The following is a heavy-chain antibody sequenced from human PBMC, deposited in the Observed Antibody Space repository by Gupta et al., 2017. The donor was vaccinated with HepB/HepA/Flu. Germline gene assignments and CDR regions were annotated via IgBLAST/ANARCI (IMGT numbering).Heavy chain of an antibody. CDR1: GYTFSNYY. CDR3: ARRVGATNRDAFDI. V-gene: IGHV1-46*01. CDR2: INPSGGAT. Sequence: QVQLVQSGAEVKKPGASVKVSCKASGYTFSNYYMHWVRQAPGQGLEWVGIINPSGGATSYGRNFQGRATMTRDTSTSTVYMELSSLRSEDTAIYYCARRVGATNRDAFDIWGQGTLVTVSS. J-gene: IGHJ3*02. D-gene: IGHD1-26*01.